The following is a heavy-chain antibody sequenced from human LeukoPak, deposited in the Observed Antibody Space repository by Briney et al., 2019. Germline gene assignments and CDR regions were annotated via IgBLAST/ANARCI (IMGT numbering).Heavy chain of an antibody. D-gene: IGHD2-2*01. J-gene: IGHJ3*02. Sequence: ASVKVSCKASGGTFSSYAISRVRQAPGQGLEWMGGIIPIFGTANYAQKFQGRVTITADESTSTAYMELSSLRSEDTAVYYCASALDCSSTSCSGRVAFDIWGQGTMVTVSS. CDR3: ASALDCSSTSCSGRVAFDI. V-gene: IGHV1-69*01. CDR2: IIPIFGTA. CDR1: GGTFSSYA.